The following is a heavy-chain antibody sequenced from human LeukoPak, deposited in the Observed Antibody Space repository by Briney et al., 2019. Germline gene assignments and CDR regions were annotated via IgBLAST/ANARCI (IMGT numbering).Heavy chain of an antibody. Sequence: SETLSLTCTVSGGSISSYYWSWIRQPPGKGLEGIGYIYNSGSTNYNPSLKSRVTISVDTPKNQFSQKLSSVTAADTAVYYCARQRTRYCSGTSCSYRGAFDIWGQGTMVSVSS. D-gene: IGHD2-2*01. CDR1: GGSISSYY. J-gene: IGHJ3*02. CDR3: ARQRTRYCSGTSCSYRGAFDI. V-gene: IGHV4-59*08. CDR2: IYNSGST.